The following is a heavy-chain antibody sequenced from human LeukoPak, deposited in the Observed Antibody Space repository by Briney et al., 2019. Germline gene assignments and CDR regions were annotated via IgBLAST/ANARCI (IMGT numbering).Heavy chain of an antibody. CDR1: GFTFEDYA. Sequence: PGGSLRPSCAASGFTFEDYAMHWVRQAPGKGLEWVSLISGDGGSTYYADSVKGRFTISRDNSKNSLYLQMNSLRTEDTALYYCAKAGYGSSWYRYYYYYMDVWGKGTTVTVSS. D-gene: IGHD6-13*01. V-gene: IGHV3-43*02. CDR2: ISGDGGST. CDR3: AKAGYGSSWYRYYYYYMDV. J-gene: IGHJ6*03.